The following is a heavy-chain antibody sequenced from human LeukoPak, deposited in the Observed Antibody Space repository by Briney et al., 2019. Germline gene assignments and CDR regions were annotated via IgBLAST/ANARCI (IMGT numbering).Heavy chain of an antibody. CDR2: INHSGST. CDR3: ARVPLRFLEWSLTD. V-gene: IGHV4-34*01. J-gene: IGHJ4*02. D-gene: IGHD3-3*01. Sequence: ASETLSLTCAVYGGSFSGYYWSWIRQPPGKGLEWIGEINHSGSTNYNPSLKSRVTISVDTSKNQFSLKLSSVTAADTAVYYCARVPLRFLEWSLTDWGQGTLVTVSS. CDR1: GGSFSGYY.